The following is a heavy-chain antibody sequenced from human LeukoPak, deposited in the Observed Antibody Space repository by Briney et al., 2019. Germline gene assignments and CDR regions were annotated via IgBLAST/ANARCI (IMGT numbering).Heavy chain of an antibody. D-gene: IGHD1-26*01. J-gene: IGHJ4*02. V-gene: IGHV3-30-3*01. CDR1: GFTFSSYA. CDR3: ASSYGRVY. Sequence: GRSLRLSCAASGFTFSSYAMHWVRQAPGKGLEWVAVISYDGSNKYYADSVKGRFTISRDNSKNTLYLQMNSLRAEDTAVYYCASSYGRVYWGQATLVTVSS. CDR2: ISYDGSNK.